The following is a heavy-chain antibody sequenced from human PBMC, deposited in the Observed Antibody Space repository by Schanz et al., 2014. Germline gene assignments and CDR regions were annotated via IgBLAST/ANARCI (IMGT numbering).Heavy chain of an antibody. D-gene: IGHD2-15*01. CDR3: VKDDRGDVVVVAANY. J-gene: IGHJ4*02. CDR2: VSASGGGP. V-gene: IGHV3-23*01. CDR1: GFTFSNHT. Sequence: EVHLLESGGGLVQPGGSLRLSCAASGFTFSNHTLGWVRQAPGKGLEWVSLVSASGGGPFYADSVKGRFTISRDNSRNTVYLQMSSLRAEDTAVYYCVKDDRGDVVVVAANYWGQGAQVIVSS.